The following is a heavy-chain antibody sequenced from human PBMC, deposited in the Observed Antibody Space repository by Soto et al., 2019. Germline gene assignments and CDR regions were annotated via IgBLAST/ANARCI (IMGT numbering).Heavy chain of an antibody. J-gene: IGHJ4*02. CDR1: GFTFSSYG. CDR2: ISYDGSNK. V-gene: IGHV3-30*18. D-gene: IGHD5-12*01. CDR3: AKDVGRWLQSNYFEY. Sequence: GESLKISCAASGFTFSSYGMHWVRQAPGKGLEWVAVISYDGSNKYYADSVKGRFTISRDNSKNTLYLQMNSLRAEDTAVYYCAKDVGRWLQSNYFEYWGQGTLVTVSS.